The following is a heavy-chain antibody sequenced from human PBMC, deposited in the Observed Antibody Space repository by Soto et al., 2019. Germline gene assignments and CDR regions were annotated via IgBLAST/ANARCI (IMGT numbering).Heavy chain of an antibody. CDR1: GLTFRSYW. CDR3: AKEGPTTHYYFDY. V-gene: IGHV3-23*01. J-gene: IGHJ4*02. Sequence: LRLSCAASGLTFRSYWMHWVRQAPGKGLVWVSAITNGGRTYYADSVKGRFTLYRDDSKNTLYLQMDSLRVEDTAAYYCAKEGPTTHYYFDYWGQGTLVTVSS. CDR2: ITNGGRT. D-gene: IGHD1-1*01.